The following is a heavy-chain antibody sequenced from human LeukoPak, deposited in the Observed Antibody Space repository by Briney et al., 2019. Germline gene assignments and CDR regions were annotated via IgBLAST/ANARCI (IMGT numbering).Heavy chain of an antibody. D-gene: IGHD6-13*01. V-gene: IGHV3-73*01. CDR1: GFTFSGSA. CDR2: IRSKANSYAT. J-gene: IGHJ4*02. CDR3: TRSDTYSTPMYYFDY. Sequence: GGSLRLSCAASGFTFSGSAMHWVRQASGKGLEWVGRIRSKANSYATAYAASVKGRFTISRDDSKNTAYLQMNSLKTEDTAVYYCTRSDTYSTPMYYFDYWGQGTLVTVSS.